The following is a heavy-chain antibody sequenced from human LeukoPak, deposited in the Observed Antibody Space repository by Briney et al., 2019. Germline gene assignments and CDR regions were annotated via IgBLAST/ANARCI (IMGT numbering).Heavy chain of an antibody. V-gene: IGHV3-7*01. J-gene: IGHJ4*02. CDR2: IKQDGSEK. D-gene: IGHD6-19*01. Sequence: PGGSLRLSCAASGFTFSSYAMSWVRQAPGKGLEWVANIKQDGSEKYYVESVKGRFSISRDNAKNSLYLQMNSLRAEDTAVYYCAREAVAALDMWGQGTLVTVSS. CDR3: AREAVAALDM. CDR1: GFTFSSYA.